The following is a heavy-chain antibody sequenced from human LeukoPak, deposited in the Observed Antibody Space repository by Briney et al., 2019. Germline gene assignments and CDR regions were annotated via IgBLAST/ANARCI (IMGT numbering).Heavy chain of an antibody. CDR3: ARETYYYDSSGYYAYYFDY. Sequence: GGSLRLSCAASGFTFSSYGMNWVRQAPGKGLEWVSYISSSSSTIYYADSVKGRFTISRDNAKNSLYLQMNSLRAEDTAVYYCARETYYYDSSGYYAYYFDYWGQGTLVTVSS. J-gene: IGHJ4*02. CDR1: GFTFSSYG. D-gene: IGHD3-22*01. V-gene: IGHV3-48*04. CDR2: ISSSSSTI.